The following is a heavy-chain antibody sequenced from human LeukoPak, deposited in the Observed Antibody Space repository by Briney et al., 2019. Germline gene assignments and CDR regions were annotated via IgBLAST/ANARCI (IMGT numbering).Heavy chain of an antibody. CDR2: IYYSGST. CDR1: GGSISSYY. V-gene: IGHV4-59*01. D-gene: IGHD3-10*01. CDR3: ARMGLVRGYFDY. J-gene: IGHJ4*02. Sequence: SETLSLTCTVPGGSISSYYWSWIRQPPGKGLEWIGYIYYSGSTNYNPSLKSRVTISVDTSKNQFSLKLSSVTAADTAVYYCARMGLVRGYFDYWGQGTLVTVSS.